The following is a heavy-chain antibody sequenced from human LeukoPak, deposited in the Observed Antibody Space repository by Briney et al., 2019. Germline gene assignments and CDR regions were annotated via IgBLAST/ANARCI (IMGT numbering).Heavy chain of an antibody. J-gene: IGHJ6*03. CDR2: IKQDGSEK. CDR3: ARTQSDYVRFYYYMDV. V-gene: IGHV3-7*01. D-gene: IGHD4-17*01. Sequence: GGSLRLSCAASGFTFSSYWISWVRQAPGKGLEWVANIKQDGSEKYYVDSVKGRFTISRDNAKNSLYLQMNSLRAEDTAVYYCARTQSDYVRFYYYMDVWGKGTTVTVSS. CDR1: GFTFSSYW.